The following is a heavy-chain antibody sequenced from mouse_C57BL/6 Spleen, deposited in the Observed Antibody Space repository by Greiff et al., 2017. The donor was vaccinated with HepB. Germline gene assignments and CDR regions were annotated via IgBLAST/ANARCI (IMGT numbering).Heavy chain of an antibody. CDR2: ISDGGSYT. V-gene: IGHV5-4*01. Sequence: EVKLMESGGGLVKPGGSLKLSCAASGFTFSSYAMSWVRQTPERRLEWVATISDGGSYTYYPDNVKGRFTISRDNAKNNLYLQMSHLKSEDTAMYYCARDDYSKGYWYFDVWGTGTTVTVSS. CDR1: GFTFSSYA. J-gene: IGHJ1*03. D-gene: IGHD2-5*01. CDR3: ARDDYSKGYWYFDV.